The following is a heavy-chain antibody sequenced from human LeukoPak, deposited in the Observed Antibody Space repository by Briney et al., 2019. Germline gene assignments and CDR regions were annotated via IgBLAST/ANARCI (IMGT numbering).Heavy chain of an antibody. CDR1: GFSFSTYA. V-gene: IGHV3-23*01. CDR2: ISGSGGGT. Sequence: GSLRLSCAASGFSFSTYAMSWVRQAPGKGLEWVSLISGSGGGTHYADSVKGRFTISRDNAKNSLYLQMNSLRAEDTAVYYCAREEVTMVRGVIIPDYYYYGMDVWGQGTTVTVSS. J-gene: IGHJ6*02. CDR3: AREEVTMVRGVIIPDYYYYGMDV. D-gene: IGHD3-10*01.